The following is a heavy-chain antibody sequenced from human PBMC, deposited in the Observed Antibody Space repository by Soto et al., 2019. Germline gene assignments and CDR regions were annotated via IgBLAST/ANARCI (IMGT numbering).Heavy chain of an antibody. V-gene: IGHV4-61*01. Sequence: PSVTMSCPWSVSRGSVSSDNYYWSWVRQPPGKGLEWIGYIYYSGSTNYIPSLKSRVTMSVDTSKNQFSLKLSSVTAADTAVYYCARAVGISWARYNWFDPSGQGTLVAVSA. CDR3: ARAVGISWARYNWFDP. D-gene: IGHD6-13*01. J-gene: IGHJ5*02. CDR1: RGSVSSDNYY. CDR2: IYYSGST.